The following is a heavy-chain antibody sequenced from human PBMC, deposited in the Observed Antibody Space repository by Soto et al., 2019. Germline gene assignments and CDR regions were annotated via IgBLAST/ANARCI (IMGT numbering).Heavy chain of an antibody. CDR3: VRQGRWLPLV. CDR1: GGSISSYY. V-gene: IGHV4-59*08. Sequence: PSETLSLTCTVSGGSISSYYWSWIRQPPGKGLEWIGYIYYSGSTNYNPSLKSRVTISVDTSKNQFSLKLSSVTAADTAVYYCVRQGRWLPLVWGQGTLVTVSS. J-gene: IGHJ4*02. CDR2: IYYSGST. D-gene: IGHD5-12*01.